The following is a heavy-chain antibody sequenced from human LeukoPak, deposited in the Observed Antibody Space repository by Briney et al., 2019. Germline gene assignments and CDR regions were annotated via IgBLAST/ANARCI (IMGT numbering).Heavy chain of an antibody. D-gene: IGHD5-18*01. CDR3: ARLVDGWGWIQHYREYYMDV. J-gene: IGHJ6*03. CDR1: GGSISSYY. Sequence: PSETLSLTCTVSGGSISSYYWSWIRQPPGKGLEWIGYIYTSGSTNYNPSLKSRVTISVDTSKNQFSLKLSSVTAADTAVYYCARLVDGWGWIQHYREYYMDVWGKGTTVTVSS. CDR2: IYTSGST. V-gene: IGHV4-4*09.